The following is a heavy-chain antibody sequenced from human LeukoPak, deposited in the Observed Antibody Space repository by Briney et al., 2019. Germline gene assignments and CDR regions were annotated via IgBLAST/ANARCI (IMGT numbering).Heavy chain of an antibody. D-gene: IGHD1-20*01. V-gene: IGHV3-30-3*01. CDR2: ISYDGSNK. J-gene: IGHJ6*02. CDR1: GFTFSSYA. Sequence: PGRSLRLSCAASGFTFSSYAMHWVRQAPGKGLEWVAVISYDGSNKYYADSVKGRFTISRDNSKNTLYLQMNSLRAEDTAVYYCAGERGITGTIYYYYGMDVWGQGTTVTVSS. CDR3: AGERGITGTIYYYYGMDV.